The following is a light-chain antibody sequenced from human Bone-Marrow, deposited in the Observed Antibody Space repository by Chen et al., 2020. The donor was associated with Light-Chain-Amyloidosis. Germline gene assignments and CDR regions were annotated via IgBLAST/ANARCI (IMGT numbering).Light chain of an antibody. CDR3: QSADSSGTYEVI. Sequence: SYELTQPPSVSVSPGQTARITCSGDDLPTKYAYWYQQKPGQAPVLVIHRDTERPSGISSRCSGSSSGTTATLTISGVQAEDEADYHCQSADSSGTYEVIFGGGTKVTVL. CDR1: DLPTKY. V-gene: IGLV3-25*03. J-gene: IGLJ2*01. CDR2: RDT.